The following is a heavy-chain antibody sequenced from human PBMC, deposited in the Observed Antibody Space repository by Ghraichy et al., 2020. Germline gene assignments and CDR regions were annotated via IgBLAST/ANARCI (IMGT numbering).Heavy chain of an antibody. CDR1: GFTFSSYG. CDR2: IRYDGSNK. V-gene: IGHV3-30*02. CDR3: AKGRWFGESYPQRAFDI. Sequence: GGSLRLSCAASGFTFSSYGMHWVRQAPGKGLEWVAFIRYDGSNKYYADSVKGRFTISRDNSKNTLYLQMNSLRAEDTAVYYCAKGRWFGESYPQRAFDIWGQGTMVTVSS. D-gene: IGHD3-10*01. J-gene: IGHJ3*02.